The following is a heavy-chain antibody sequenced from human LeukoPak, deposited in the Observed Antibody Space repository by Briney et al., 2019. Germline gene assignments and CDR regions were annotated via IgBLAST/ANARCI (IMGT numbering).Heavy chain of an antibody. V-gene: IGHV3-23*01. Sequence: GGSLTLSCAASGFTFSSYAMNWVRQAPGKGLEWVSAISGSGGSTYYADSVKGRFTISRDNSKNTLYLQMNSLRAEDTAVYYCAKPPRRKYYFDYWGQGTLVTVSS. CDR3: AKPPRRKYYFDY. CDR2: ISGSGGST. CDR1: GFTFSSYA. J-gene: IGHJ4*02.